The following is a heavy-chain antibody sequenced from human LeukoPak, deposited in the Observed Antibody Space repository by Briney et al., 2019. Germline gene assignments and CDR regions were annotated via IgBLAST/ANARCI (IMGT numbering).Heavy chain of an antibody. CDR3: ARAGSFSSSYGISWDY. Sequence: GGSLRLSCAASGFTFSSYWMSWVRQAPGKGLEWVANKKQDESEKYYVDSVKGRFTISRDNAKNSLFLQMNSLRAEDTAVYYCARAGSFSSSYGISWDYWGQGALVAVSS. D-gene: IGHD2-15*01. CDR1: GFTFSSYW. CDR2: KKQDESEK. V-gene: IGHV3-7*01. J-gene: IGHJ4*02.